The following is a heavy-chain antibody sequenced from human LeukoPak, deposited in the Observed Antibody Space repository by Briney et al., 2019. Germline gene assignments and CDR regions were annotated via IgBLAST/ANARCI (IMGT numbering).Heavy chain of an antibody. D-gene: IGHD6-6*01. CDR3: AWYSRSSEAY. CDR2: IKQDGSEK. Sequence: GGSLRLSCAASGFTFSTSWMSWVRLAPGRGLEWVANIKQDGSEKNYVDSVKGRFTISRDNAKDLLYLQMNSLRAEDTAMYYCAWYSRSSEAYWGQGTLVTVSS. J-gene: IGHJ4*02. V-gene: IGHV3-7*01. CDR1: GFTFSTSW.